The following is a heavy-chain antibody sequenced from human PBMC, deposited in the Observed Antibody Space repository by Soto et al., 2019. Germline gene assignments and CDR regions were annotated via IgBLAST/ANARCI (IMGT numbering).Heavy chain of an antibody. CDR3: ASLSLYDSSGYYH. Sequence: SETLSLTCAVYGGSFSGYYWSWIRQPPGKGLEWIGEINHSGSTNYNPSLKSRVTISVDTSKNQFSLKLSSVTAADTAVYYCASLSLYDSSGYYHWGQGTLVTVS. CDR1: GGSFSGYY. V-gene: IGHV4-34*01. CDR2: INHSGST. J-gene: IGHJ5*02. D-gene: IGHD3-22*01.